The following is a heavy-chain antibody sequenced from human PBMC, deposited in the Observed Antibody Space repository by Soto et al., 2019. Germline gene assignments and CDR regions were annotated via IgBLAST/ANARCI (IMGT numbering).Heavy chain of an antibody. V-gene: IGHV3-7*01. CDR3: AREVVDKHEYYTYV. CDR2: IKQDGSEK. Sequence: EVQLVEYGGGLVQPGGSLRLSCAASGFTFSSYWMSWVRQAPGKGLEWVANIKQDGSEKYYVDSVKGRFTISRDNAKNSRYLQMNSLRAEDTAVYYCAREVVDKHEYYTYVWGHVTTVTVSS. J-gene: IGHJ6*03. D-gene: IGHD2-15*01. CDR1: GFTFSSYW.